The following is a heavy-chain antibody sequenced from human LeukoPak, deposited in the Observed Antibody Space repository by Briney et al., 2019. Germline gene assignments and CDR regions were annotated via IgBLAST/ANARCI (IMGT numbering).Heavy chain of an antibody. CDR3: ARGGEYSSSAVSDY. D-gene: IGHD6-6*01. V-gene: IGHV3-48*01. CDR1: GFTFSSFS. Sequence: GGSLRLSCAASGFTFSSFSMNWVRQAPGKGLEWVSYISTSSSTIYYADSVKGRFTISRDNAKNSLYLQMNSLRAEDTAVYYCARGGEYSSSAVSDYWGQGTLVTVSS. J-gene: IGHJ4*02. CDR2: ISTSSSTI.